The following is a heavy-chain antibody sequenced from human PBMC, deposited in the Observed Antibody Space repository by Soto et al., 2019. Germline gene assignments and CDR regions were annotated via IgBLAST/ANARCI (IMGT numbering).Heavy chain of an antibody. Sequence: QQQLQESGPGLVKPSETLSLICTVSGGFFTMSKDYWGWVRQPPGRGLEWIGSIYYSGTTYYNPSLESRVTMSIDTSRNQFSLKLNSVSAADTAVYYCVRVDLLTIEVTATRDYYYGMDVWGQGTTVTVSS. CDR3: VRVDLLTIEVTATRDYYYGMDV. J-gene: IGHJ6*02. V-gene: IGHV4-39*01. CDR2: IYYSGTT. D-gene: IGHD3-9*01. CDR1: GGFFTMSKDY.